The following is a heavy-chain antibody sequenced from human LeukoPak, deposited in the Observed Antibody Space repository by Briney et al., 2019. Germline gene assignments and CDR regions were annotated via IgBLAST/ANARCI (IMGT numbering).Heavy chain of an antibody. CDR2: IYYRGGT. V-gene: IGHV4-59*01. J-gene: IGHJ3*02. D-gene: IGHD3-22*01. CDR1: GGSISSYY. Sequence: PSETLSLTCTVSGGSISSYYWSWIRQPPGKGLEWIGYIYYRGGTNYNPSLKSRVTISVDTSKNQFSLKLSSVTAADTAVYYCARWDDSSGYVDAFDIWGQGTMVTVSS. CDR3: ARWDDSSGYVDAFDI.